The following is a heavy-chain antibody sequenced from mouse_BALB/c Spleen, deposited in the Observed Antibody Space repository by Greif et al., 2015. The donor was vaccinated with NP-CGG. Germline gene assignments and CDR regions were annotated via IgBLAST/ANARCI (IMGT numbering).Heavy chain of an antibody. V-gene: IGHV5-17*02. Sequence: EVQLQESGGGLVQPGGSRKLSCAASGFTFSSFGMHWVRQAPEKGLEWVAYISSGSSTIYYADTVKGRFTISRDNPKNTLFLQMTSLRSEDTAMYYCARLFGYWGQGTTLTVSS. CDR3: ARLFGY. CDR2: ISSGSSTI. CDR1: GFTFSSFG. J-gene: IGHJ2*01.